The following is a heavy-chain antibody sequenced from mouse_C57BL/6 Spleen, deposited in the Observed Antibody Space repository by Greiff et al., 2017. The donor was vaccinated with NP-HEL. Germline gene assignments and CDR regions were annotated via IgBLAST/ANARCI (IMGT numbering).Heavy chain of an antibody. J-gene: IGHJ4*01. CDR2: INPNYGTT. Sequence: EVKLQESGPELVKPGASVKISCKASGYSFTDYNMNWVKQSNGKSLEWIGVINPNYGTTSYNQKFKGKATLTVDQSSSTAYMQLNSLTSEDSAVYYCARRGYDGSSYYAMDYWGQGTSVTVSS. V-gene: IGHV1-39*01. CDR1: GYSFTDYN. D-gene: IGHD1-1*01. CDR3: ARRGYDGSSYYAMDY.